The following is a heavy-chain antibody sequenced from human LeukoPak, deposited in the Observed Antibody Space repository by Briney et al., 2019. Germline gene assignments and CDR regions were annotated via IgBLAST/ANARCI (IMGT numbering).Heavy chain of an antibody. Sequence: SETLSLTCTVSGGSMSSYYWSWIRQPPGEGLEWIGYINYSGSTTYNPSLRSRVTMSIDTSKNQFSLKLTSVTAADTAVYHCARGANYGDYGLDAFDVWGQGTMVTVCS. CDR1: GGSMSSYY. CDR3: ARGANYGDYGLDAFDV. CDR2: INYSGST. J-gene: IGHJ3*01. D-gene: IGHD4-17*01. V-gene: IGHV4-59*01.